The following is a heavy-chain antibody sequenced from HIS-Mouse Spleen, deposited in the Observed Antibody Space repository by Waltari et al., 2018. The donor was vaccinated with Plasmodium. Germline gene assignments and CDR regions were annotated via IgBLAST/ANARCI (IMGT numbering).Heavy chain of an antibody. J-gene: IGHJ5*02. CDR1: GGSLSSYY. Sequence: QVQLQESGPGLVKPSETLSLTCPVSGGSLSSYYWSWIRQPPGKGLEWIGYIYYSGSTNYNPSLKSRVTISVDTSKNQFSLKLSSVTAADTAVYYCARDPFWSGYHGWFDPWGQGTLVTVSS. CDR2: IYYSGST. D-gene: IGHD3-3*01. CDR3: ARDPFWSGYHGWFDP. V-gene: IGHV4-59*01.